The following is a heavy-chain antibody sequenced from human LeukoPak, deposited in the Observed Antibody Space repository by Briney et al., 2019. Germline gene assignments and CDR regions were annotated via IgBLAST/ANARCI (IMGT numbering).Heavy chain of an antibody. CDR3: AKDPMTPDF. CDR2: ISGSGGST. CDR1: GFTFSSYG. Sequence: GGTLRLSCAASGFTFSSYGMSWVRQAPGKGLEWVSAISGSGGSTYYADSVKGRFSISRDNSKSTLFLQMSSLRVEDTAVYYCAKDPMTPDFWGQGTLVTVSS. D-gene: IGHD3-22*01. V-gene: IGHV3-23*01. J-gene: IGHJ4*02.